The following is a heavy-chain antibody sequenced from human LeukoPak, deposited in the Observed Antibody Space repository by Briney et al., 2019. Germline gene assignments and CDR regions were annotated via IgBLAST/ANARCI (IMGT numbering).Heavy chain of an antibody. CDR1: GGSISSYY. CDR2: IYYSGST. Sequence: PSETLSLTCTVSGGSISSYYWNWIRQPPGKGLEWIGYIYYSGSTNYNPSLKSRVTISVDTSRNQFSLKLSSVTAADTAVYYCAKVPGVVITLTIDAFDIWGQGTMVTVSS. J-gene: IGHJ3*02. CDR3: AKVPGVVITLTIDAFDI. D-gene: IGHD3-3*01. V-gene: IGHV4-59*01.